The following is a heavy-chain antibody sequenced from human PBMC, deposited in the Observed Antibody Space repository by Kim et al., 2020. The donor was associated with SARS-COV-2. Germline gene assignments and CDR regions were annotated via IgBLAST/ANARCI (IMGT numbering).Heavy chain of an antibody. J-gene: IGHJ4*02. CDR1: GFTFSSYA. CDR2: ISYDGSNK. CDR3: ARDTRRDGYPGIAVN. V-gene: IGHV3-30*04. D-gene: IGHD6-19*01. Sequence: GGSLRLSCAASGFTFSSYAMHWVRQAPGKGLEWVAVISYDGSNKYYADSVKGRFTISRDNSKNTLYLQMNSLRAEDTAVYYCARDTRRDGYPGIAVNWGQGTLVTVSS.